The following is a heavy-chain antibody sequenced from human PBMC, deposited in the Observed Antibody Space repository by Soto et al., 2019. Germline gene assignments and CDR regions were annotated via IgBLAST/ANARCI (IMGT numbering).Heavy chain of an antibody. CDR3: ARTAAAGKYYYGMDV. CDR1: GYSFTSYW. Sequence: RGESLKISCKGSGYSFTSYWIGWVRQMPGKGLECMGIIYPGDSDTRYSPSFQGQVTISADKSISTAYLQWSSLKASDTAMYYCARTAAAGKYYYGMDVWGQGTTVTVS. D-gene: IGHD6-13*01. J-gene: IGHJ6*02. CDR2: IYPGDSDT. V-gene: IGHV5-51*01.